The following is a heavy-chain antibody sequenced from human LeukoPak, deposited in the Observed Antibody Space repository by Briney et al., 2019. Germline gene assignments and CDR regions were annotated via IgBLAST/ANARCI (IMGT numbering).Heavy chain of an antibody. D-gene: IGHD3-10*01. CDR1: GFTFGDYA. Sequence: HPGGSLRLSCTASGFTFGDYAMSWVRQAPGKGLEWVAFISDNGNNENYMDSVKGRFTMSRDNSKNTVFLQLNSLRPEDTAVYYCAKVRITMVGGVIAGGYYMDVWGKGTAVTVS. CDR3: AKVRITMVGGVIAGGYYMDV. J-gene: IGHJ6*03. CDR2: ISDNGNNE. V-gene: IGHV3-30*04.